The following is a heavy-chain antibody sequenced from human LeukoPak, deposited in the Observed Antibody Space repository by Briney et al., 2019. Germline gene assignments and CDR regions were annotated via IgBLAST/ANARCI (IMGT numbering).Heavy chain of an antibody. CDR3: ARDRFEPEDAFDI. J-gene: IGHJ3*02. D-gene: IGHD1-14*01. CDR1: GFTFSSYS. Sequence: GGSLRLSCAASGFTFSSYSMNWVRQAPGKGLEWVSYISSSSSTIYHADSVKGRLTISRDNAKNSLYLQMNSLRAEDTAVYYCARDRFEPEDAFDIWDQGTMVTVSS. V-gene: IGHV3-48*04. CDR2: ISSSSSTI.